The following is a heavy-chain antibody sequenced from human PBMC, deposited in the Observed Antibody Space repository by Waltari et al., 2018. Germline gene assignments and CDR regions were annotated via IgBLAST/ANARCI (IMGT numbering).Heavy chain of an antibody. CDR1: GFTVSSNY. J-gene: IGHJ4*02. V-gene: IGHV3-53*02. Sequence: EVQLVETGGGLIQPGGSLRLYCAASGFTVSSNYMSWVRHAPGKGLEWVSVIDSGGSTYYADSVKGRFTISRENSKNTLYLQMNSLRAEDTAVYYCARGANGRRLEWLLEPPDYWGQGTLVTVSS. D-gene: IGHD3-3*01. CDR3: ARGANGRRLEWLLEPPDY. CDR2: IDSGGST.